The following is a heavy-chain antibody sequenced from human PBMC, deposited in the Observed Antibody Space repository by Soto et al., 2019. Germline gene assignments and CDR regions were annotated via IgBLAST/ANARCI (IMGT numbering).Heavy chain of an antibody. CDR3: ARMETFGSLNWFDP. J-gene: IGHJ5*02. Sequence: ASVKVSCKASGYSFTNNDVSWVRQATGQGLEWMGWMNPGSGDTGYAQKFQGRVTLTRDISIATAYMELSSLRSDDTAIYYCARMETFGSLNWFDPWGQGTLVTVSS. CDR1: GYSFTNND. D-gene: IGHD3-16*01. V-gene: IGHV1-8*01. CDR2: MNPGSGDT.